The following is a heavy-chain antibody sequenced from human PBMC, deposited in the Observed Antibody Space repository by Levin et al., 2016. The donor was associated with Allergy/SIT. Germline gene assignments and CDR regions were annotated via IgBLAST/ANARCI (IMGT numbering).Heavy chain of an antibody. CDR2: IYYSGST. CDR1: GGSISSYY. V-gene: IGHV4-59*12. Sequence: SETLSLTCTVSGGSISSYYWSWIRQPPGKGLEWIGYIYYSGSTNYNPSLKSRVTISVDTSKNQFSLKLSSVTAADTAVYYCARGIPVRGSSWGLDGCYFDYWGQGTLVTVSS. D-gene: IGHD6-13*01. J-gene: IGHJ4*02. CDR3: ARGIPVRGSSWGLDGCYFDY.